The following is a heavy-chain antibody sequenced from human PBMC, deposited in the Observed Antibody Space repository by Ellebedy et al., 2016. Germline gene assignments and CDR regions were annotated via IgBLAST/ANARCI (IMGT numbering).Heavy chain of an antibody. Sequence: GESLKISCAASGFTFSFYSLTWVRQAPGKGLEWVSYLKGDNSIIYYADSVKGRFTISRDNAKNSLFLQMDSLRVEDTAVYYCARFWFRGDRGSFDIWGQGTEVTVSS. V-gene: IGHV3-48*04. CDR3: ARFWFRGDRGSFDI. CDR1: GFTFSFYS. CDR2: LKGDNSII. D-gene: IGHD3-10*01. J-gene: IGHJ3*02.